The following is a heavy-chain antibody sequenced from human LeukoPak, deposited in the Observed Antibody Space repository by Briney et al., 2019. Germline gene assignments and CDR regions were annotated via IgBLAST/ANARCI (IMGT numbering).Heavy chain of an antibody. J-gene: IGHJ5*02. CDR3: ARGPYCTNGVCP. D-gene: IGHD2-8*01. V-gene: IGHV1-69*06. CDR1: GGTFSSYA. CDR2: IIPIFGTA. Sequence: GASVKVSCKASGGTFSSYAISWVRQAPGQGLEWMGGIIPIFGTANYAQKFQGRVTITADKSTSTAYMELSSLRSEDTAVYYCARGPYCTNGVCPWGQGTLVTVSS.